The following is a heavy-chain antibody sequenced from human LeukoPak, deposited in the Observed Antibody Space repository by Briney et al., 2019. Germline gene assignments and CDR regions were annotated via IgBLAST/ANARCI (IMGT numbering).Heavy chain of an antibody. CDR1: GLIVSSNY. CDR2: IYSGGSI. J-gene: IGHJ3*02. Sequence: HAGGSLRLSCAASGLIVSSNYMTWVRQAPGKGLEWVSVIYSGGSIYYADSVKGRFTISRDNSRNTLYLQMNSLRAEDTAVYYCARALNGFDIWGPGTLVTVSS. CDR3: ARALNGFDI. V-gene: IGHV3-53*01.